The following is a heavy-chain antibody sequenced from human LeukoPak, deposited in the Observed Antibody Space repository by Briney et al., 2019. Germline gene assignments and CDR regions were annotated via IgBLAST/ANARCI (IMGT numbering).Heavy chain of an antibody. V-gene: IGHV3-7*01. Sequence: GGSLRLSCSASGFSFSNYGMHWVRQAPGKGLEWVANIKQDGSEKYYVDSVKGRFTISRDNAKNSLYLQLNSLRAEDTAVYSCGTTVTTGRRYWGQGTLVTVSS. D-gene: IGHD4-17*01. CDR1: GFSFSNYG. CDR3: GTTVTTGRRY. CDR2: IKQDGSEK. J-gene: IGHJ4*02.